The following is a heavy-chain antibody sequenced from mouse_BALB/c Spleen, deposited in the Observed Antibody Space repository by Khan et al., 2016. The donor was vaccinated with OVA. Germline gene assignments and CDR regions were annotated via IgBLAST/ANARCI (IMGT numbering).Heavy chain of an antibody. CDR1: GFTFSDYG. CDR2: ISSSAYSI. V-gene: IGHV5-15*02. CDR3: ARSWAMDY. J-gene: IGHJ4*01. Sequence: EVELVESGGGLVQPGGSRKLSCAASGFTFSDYGLAWVRQAPGKGPEWVAFISSSAYSIYYADTVTGRFTISRENAKNTLYLEMSSLRSEDTAMYYCARSWAMDYWGQGTSVTVSS.